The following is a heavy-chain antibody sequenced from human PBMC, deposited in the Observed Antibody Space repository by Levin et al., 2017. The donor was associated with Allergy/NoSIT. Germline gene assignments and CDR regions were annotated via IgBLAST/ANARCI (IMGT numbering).Heavy chain of an antibody. CDR3: ARHRYCSSTTCYRKVADY. CDR1: GYSFISYW. D-gene: IGHD2-2*01. CDR2: IYPGDSDT. J-gene: IGHJ4*02. V-gene: IGHV5-51*01. Sequence: GGSLRLSCKGSGYSFISYWIGWVRQMPGTGLEWMGIIYPGDSDTRYSPSFQGQVTISADKSISTAYLQWSSLEASDTAMHYCARHRYCSSTTCYRKVADYWGQGTLVTVSS.